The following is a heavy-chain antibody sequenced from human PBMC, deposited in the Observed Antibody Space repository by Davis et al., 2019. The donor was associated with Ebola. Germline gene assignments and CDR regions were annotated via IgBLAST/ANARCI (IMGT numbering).Heavy chain of an antibody. V-gene: IGHV1-3*01. CDR3: ARAPIAAAGGGAFDI. J-gene: IGHJ3*02. CDR2: INAGNGNT. D-gene: IGHD6-13*01. Sequence: AASVKVSCKASGYTFISYAMHWVRQAPGQRLEWMGWINAGNGNTKYSQKLQGRVTITRDTSASTAYMELSSLRSEDTAVYYCARAPIAAAGGGAFDIWGQGTMVTVSS. CDR1: GYTFISYA.